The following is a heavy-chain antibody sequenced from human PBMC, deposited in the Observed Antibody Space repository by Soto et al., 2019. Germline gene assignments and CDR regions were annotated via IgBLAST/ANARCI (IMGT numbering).Heavy chain of an antibody. Sequence: PVGSLRLSCAASGFTFSSYSMNWVRQAPVKVLEWVSSISSSSSYIYYADSLKVRFTISRDNAKNSLYLQMNSLRAEDTAVYYCARDSEFGVVINYYYYYGMAVWGQGTTVTVSS. J-gene: IGHJ6*02. D-gene: IGHD3-3*01. V-gene: IGHV3-21*01. CDR3: ARDSEFGVVINYYYYYGMAV. CDR2: ISSSSSYI. CDR1: GFTFSSYS.